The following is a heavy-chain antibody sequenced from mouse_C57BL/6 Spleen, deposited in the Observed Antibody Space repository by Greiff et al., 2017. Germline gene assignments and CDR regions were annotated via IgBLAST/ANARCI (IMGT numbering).Heavy chain of an antibody. V-gene: IGHV1-82*01. Sequence: QVQLQQSGPELVKPGASAKISCKASGYAFSSSWMNWVKQRPGKGLEWIGRIYPGDGDTNYNGKFKGKATLTADKSSSTAYMQLSSLTSEDSAVYFCARSNYGSSTYYAMDYWGQGTSVTVSS. CDR1: GYAFSSSW. J-gene: IGHJ4*01. CDR2: IYPGDGDT. CDR3: ARSNYGSSTYYAMDY. D-gene: IGHD1-1*01.